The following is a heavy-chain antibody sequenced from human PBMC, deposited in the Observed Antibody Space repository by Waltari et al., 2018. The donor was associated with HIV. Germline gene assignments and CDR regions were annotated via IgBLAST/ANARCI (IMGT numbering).Heavy chain of an antibody. V-gene: IGHV3-21*02. Sequence: EVQLVESGGGLVKPGGSLRLSCAASRFDFSTHTMNWVRQGPGKGLQLGASISDNYIFYAGSVEGRFTISRDNAKKSLYLEINSLRVEDTAVYYCAGGQVIVGGWRHYFGMEVWGQGTTVTVS. CDR1: RFDFSTHT. CDR2: ISDNYI. CDR3: AGGQVIVGGWRHYFGMEV. J-gene: IGHJ6*02. D-gene: IGHD3-22*01.